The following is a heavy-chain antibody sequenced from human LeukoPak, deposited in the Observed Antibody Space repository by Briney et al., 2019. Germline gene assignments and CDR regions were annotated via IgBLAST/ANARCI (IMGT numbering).Heavy chain of an antibody. Sequence: ASETLSLTCTVSGGSISSYYWSWIRQPAGKGLEWIGRIYTSGSTNYNPSLKSRVTMSVDTSKNQFSLKLSSVTAADTAVYYCARAGYCSSTSCYFDYWGQGTLVTVSS. D-gene: IGHD2-2*01. CDR3: ARAGYCSSTSCYFDY. CDR2: IYTSGST. CDR1: GGSISSYY. V-gene: IGHV4-4*07. J-gene: IGHJ4*02.